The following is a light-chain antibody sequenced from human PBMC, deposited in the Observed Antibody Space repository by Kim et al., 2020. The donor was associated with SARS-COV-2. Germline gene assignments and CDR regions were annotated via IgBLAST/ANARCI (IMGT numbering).Light chain of an antibody. Sequence: ASVGDRVTITCWASQAISSWLAWYQQKPEKAPKSLIFAATNLQSGVPSRFSGSGSGTDFTLTISNLQPEDFATYYCQQYNSYPLTFGGGTKVDIK. J-gene: IGKJ4*01. CDR3: QQYNSYPLT. CDR1: QAISSW. V-gene: IGKV1D-16*01. CDR2: AAT.